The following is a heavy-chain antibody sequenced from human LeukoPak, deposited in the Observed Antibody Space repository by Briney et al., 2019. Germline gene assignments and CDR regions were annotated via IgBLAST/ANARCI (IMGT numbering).Heavy chain of an antibody. Sequence: GGSLRLSCAASGFTFSSYAMSWVRQAPGKGLEWVSAISGSGGSTYYADSVKGRFTISRDNSKNTLYLQMNGLRAEDTAVYYCAKDFWSGYYPIGAADYWGQGTLVTVPS. CDR2: ISGSGGST. CDR3: AKDFWSGYYPIGAADY. V-gene: IGHV3-23*01. D-gene: IGHD3-3*01. J-gene: IGHJ4*02. CDR1: GFTFSSYA.